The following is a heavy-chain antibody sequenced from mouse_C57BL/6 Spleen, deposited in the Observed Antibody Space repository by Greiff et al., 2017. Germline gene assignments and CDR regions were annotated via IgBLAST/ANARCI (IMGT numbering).Heavy chain of an antibody. CDR3: ARDDYGSSSYAMDY. Sequence: EVKLMESGPGLVKPSQSLSLTCSVTGYSITSGYYWNWIRQFPGNKLEWMGYISYDGSNNYNPSLKNRISITRDTSKNQFFLKLNSVTTEDTATYYCARDDYGSSSYAMDYWGQGTSVTVSS. CDR1: GYSITSGYY. J-gene: IGHJ4*01. D-gene: IGHD1-1*01. V-gene: IGHV3-6*01. CDR2: ISYDGSN.